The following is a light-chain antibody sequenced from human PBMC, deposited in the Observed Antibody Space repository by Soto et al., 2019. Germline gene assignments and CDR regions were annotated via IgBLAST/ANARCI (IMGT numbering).Light chain of an antibody. J-gene: IGKJ1*01. V-gene: IGKV3-15*01. CDR3: QQYNNWPLT. CDR2: GAS. CDR1: QSVSSN. Sequence: EIVMTQSPATLSVSPGERATLSCRASQSVSSNLAWYQQKPGQSPRLLIYGASTRATGIPARFSGSGSGTEFTLTISSLQSEDFAVYYCQQYNNWPLTFXQGTKADIK.